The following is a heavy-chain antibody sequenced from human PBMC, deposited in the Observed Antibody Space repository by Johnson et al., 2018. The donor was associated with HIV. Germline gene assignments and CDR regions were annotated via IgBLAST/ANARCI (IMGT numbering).Heavy chain of an antibody. D-gene: IGHD4-23*01. CDR1: GSTFRGYA. V-gene: IGHV3-30*04. CDR3: ARDPGHGGRLYDAFDF. CDR2: ISYDGTDQ. J-gene: IGHJ3*01. Sequence: QEQLVESGGGVVQPGDSLRLSCAEYGSTFRGYALHWVRQAPGKGLEWVALISYDGTDQYYADSVKARFTLSRDNSKNTLYLQMNSLRGDDTGVYYCARDPGHGGRLYDAFDFRGQGTKVIVSS.